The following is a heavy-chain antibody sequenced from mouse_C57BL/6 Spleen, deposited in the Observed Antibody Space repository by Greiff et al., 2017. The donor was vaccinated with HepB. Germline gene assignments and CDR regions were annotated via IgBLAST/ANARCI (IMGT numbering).Heavy chain of an antibody. D-gene: IGHD1-1*01. CDR1: GYTFTSYW. J-gene: IGHJ1*03. CDR3: ARPYYYGSSPYFDV. Sequence: QVQLQQPGAELVKPGASVKLSCKASGYTFTSYWMQWVKQRPGQGLEWIGEIDPSDSYTNYNQKFKGKATLTVDTSSSTAYMQLSSLTSEDSAVYYGARPYYYGSSPYFDVWGTGTTVTVSS. V-gene: IGHV1-50*01. CDR2: IDPSDSYT.